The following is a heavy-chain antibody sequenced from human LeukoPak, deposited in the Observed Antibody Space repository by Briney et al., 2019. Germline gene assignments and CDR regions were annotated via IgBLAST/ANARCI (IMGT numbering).Heavy chain of an antibody. D-gene: IGHD3-10*01. CDR2: IIPIFGTA. J-gene: IGHJ4*02. V-gene: IGHV1-69*13. CDR3: ASSAERHYYYGSGTLDY. Sequence: ASVKVSCKASGGTFSSYAISWVRQAPGQGLEWMGGIIPIFGTANYAQKFQGRVTITADESTSTAYMELSSLRSEDTAVYYCASSAERHYYYGSGTLDYWGQGTLVTVSS. CDR1: GGTFSSYA.